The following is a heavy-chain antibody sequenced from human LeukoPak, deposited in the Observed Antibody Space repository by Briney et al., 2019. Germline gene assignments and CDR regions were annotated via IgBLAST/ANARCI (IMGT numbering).Heavy chain of an antibody. V-gene: IGHV3-33*01. Sequence: GGSLRLSCAASGFTFSSYGMHWVRQAPGKGLEWVAVIWYDGSNKYYADSVKGRFTISRDNSKNTLYLQMNSLRAEDTAVYYRARDNGPGRLQRVYFDYWGQGTLVTVSS. CDR1: GFTFSSYG. D-gene: IGHD5-24*01. CDR2: IWYDGSNK. J-gene: IGHJ4*02. CDR3: ARDNGPGRLQRVYFDY.